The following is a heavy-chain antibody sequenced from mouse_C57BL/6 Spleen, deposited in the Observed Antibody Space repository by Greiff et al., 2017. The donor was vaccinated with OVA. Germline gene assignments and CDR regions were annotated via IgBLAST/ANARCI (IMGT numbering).Heavy chain of an antibody. CDR3: ARLNYGSSFYYAMDY. D-gene: IGHD1-1*01. CDR2: IYPGSGST. J-gene: IGHJ4*01. CDR1: GYTFTSYW. Sequence: QVQLQQPGAELVKPGASVKMSCKASGYTFTSYWITWVKQRPGQGLEWIGDIYPGSGSTNYNEKFKSKATLTVDTSSSTAYMQLSSLTSEDSAVYYCARLNYGSSFYYAMDYWGQGTSVTVSS. V-gene: IGHV1-55*01.